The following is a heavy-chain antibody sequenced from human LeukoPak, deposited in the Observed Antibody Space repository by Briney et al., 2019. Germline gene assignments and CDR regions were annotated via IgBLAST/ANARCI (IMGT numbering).Heavy chain of an antibody. CDR1: GGSISSYY. CDR3: ARERWSSYYDFWSGPNWFDP. D-gene: IGHD3-3*01. V-gene: IGHV4-4*07. J-gene: IGHJ5*02. Sequence: SETLSLTCTVSGGSISSYYWSWIRQPAGKGLEWIGRIYTSGSTNYNPSLKSRATMSVDTSKNQFSLKLSSVTAADTAVYYCARERWSSYYDFWSGPNWFDPWGQGTLVTVSS. CDR2: IYTSGST.